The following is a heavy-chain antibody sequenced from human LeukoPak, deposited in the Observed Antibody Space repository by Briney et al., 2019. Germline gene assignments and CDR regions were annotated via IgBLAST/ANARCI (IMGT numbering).Heavy chain of an antibody. J-gene: IGHJ4*02. CDR2: INHSGST. CDR3: AGRAIVVVPAAFPPPIDN. CDR1: GGSFSGYF. V-gene: IGHV4-34*01. Sequence: PSETLSLTRAVYGGSFSGYFWSWIREPPGKGLEWIGEINHSGSTNYNPSLKSRVTISVDTSKNQFSLKLSSVTAADTAVYYCAGRAIVVVPAAFPPPIDNWGQGTLVTVSS. D-gene: IGHD2-2*01.